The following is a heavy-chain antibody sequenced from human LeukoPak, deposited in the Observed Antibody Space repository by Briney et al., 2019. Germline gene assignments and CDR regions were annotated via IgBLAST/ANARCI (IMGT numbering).Heavy chain of an antibody. CDR1: GGSISSGSYY. D-gene: IGHD3-10*01. V-gene: IGHV4-61*02. Sequence: SETPSLTCTVSGGSISSGSYYWSWIRQPAGKGLEWIGRIYTRGSTNYNPSLKSRVTISVDTSKNQFSLKLSSVTAADTAVYYCARSTRSSALRTWGQGTLVTVSS. J-gene: IGHJ4*02. CDR3: ARSTRSSALRT. CDR2: IYTRGST.